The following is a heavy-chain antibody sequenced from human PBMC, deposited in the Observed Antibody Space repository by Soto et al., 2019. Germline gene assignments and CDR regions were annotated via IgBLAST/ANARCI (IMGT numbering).Heavy chain of an antibody. J-gene: IGHJ3*02. D-gene: IGHD3-3*01. CDR2: ISGSGGST. Sequence: EVQLLESGGGLVQPGGSLRLSCAASGFTFSSHAMSWVRQAPGKGLEWVSGISGSGGSTYSADSVKGRFTISRDNSKNTLYLQMNSLRAEDTALYYCAKQFNYDFWNGYPDAFDIWGQGTMVIVSS. CDR3: AKQFNYDFWNGYPDAFDI. V-gene: IGHV3-23*01. CDR1: GFTFSSHA.